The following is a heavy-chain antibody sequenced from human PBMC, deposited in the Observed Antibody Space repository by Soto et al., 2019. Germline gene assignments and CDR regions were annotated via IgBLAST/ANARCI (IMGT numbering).Heavy chain of an antibody. J-gene: IGHJ4*02. D-gene: IGHD5-12*01. CDR1: GFTFSSFG. CDR2: ISYDGIDK. Sequence: QVQVVESGGGVVQPGRSLRLSCAASGFTFSSFGIHWVRQAPGKGLEWVAVISYDGIDKNYADSVKGRFTISRENSKNMVYLQMNSLRAEDTAVYYCAKDLREMATIRPDYWGQGILVTVSS. V-gene: IGHV3-30*18. CDR3: AKDLREMATIRPDY.